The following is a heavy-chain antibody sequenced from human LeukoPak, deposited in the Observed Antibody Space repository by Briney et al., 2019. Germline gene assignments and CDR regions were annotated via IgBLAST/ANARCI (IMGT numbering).Heavy chain of an antibody. CDR1: GYTFTGYY. CDR2: INPNSGGT. J-gene: IGHJ4*02. V-gene: IGHV1-2*02. D-gene: IGHD3-22*01. Sequence: ASVKVSCKASGYTFTGYYMHWVGQAPGQGLEWMGWINPNSGGTNYAQKFQGRVTMTRDTSISTAYMELSRLRSDDTAVYYCARDYYDSSGYSGYWGQGTLVTVSS. CDR3: ARDYYDSSGYSGY.